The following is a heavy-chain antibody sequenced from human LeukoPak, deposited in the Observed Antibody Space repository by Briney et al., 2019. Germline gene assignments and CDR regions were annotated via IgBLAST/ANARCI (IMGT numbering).Heavy chain of an antibody. D-gene: IGHD3-22*01. J-gene: IGHJ4*02. CDR1: GFTFSSYS. V-gene: IGHV3-48*01. CDR2: ISSSSSTI. CDR3: AKENWVYNWKYDSSGSGINY. Sequence: HTGGSLRLSCAASGFTFSSYSMNWVRQAPGKGLEWVSYISSSSSTIYYADSVKGRFTISRDNSKNTLYLQMNSLRAEDTAVYYCAKENWVYNWKYDSSGSGINYWGQGTLVTVSS.